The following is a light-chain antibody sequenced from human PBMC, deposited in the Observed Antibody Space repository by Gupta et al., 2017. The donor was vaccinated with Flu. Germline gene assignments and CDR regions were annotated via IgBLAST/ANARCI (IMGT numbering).Light chain of an antibody. CDR1: SSDVGGSNY. CDR3: SSFKTNNTCGV. V-gene: IGLV2-14*01. Sequence: QSALTQPASVSGSPGQSITISCTGTSSDVGGSNYVSWYQQHPGKAPKRMIYDVSNRPSGVPSRFSGSKSGKTASLDITGLQSEDEGEYYCSSFKTNNTCGVFGTGTKLTVL. CDR2: DVS. J-gene: IGLJ1*01.